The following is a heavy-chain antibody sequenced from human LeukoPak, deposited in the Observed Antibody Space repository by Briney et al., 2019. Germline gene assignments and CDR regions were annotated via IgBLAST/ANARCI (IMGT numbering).Heavy chain of an antibody. CDR1: GYTFTGYY. CDR2: INPNSGGT. D-gene: IGHD2-15*01. Sequence: ASVKVSCKASGYTFTGYYMHWVRQAPGQGLGWMGWINPNSGGTNYAQKFQGRVTMTRDTSISTAYMELSRLRSDDTAVYYCARNMVARPGYYSYYMDVWGKGTTVTVSS. CDR3: ARNMVARPGYYSYYMDV. V-gene: IGHV1-2*02. J-gene: IGHJ6*03.